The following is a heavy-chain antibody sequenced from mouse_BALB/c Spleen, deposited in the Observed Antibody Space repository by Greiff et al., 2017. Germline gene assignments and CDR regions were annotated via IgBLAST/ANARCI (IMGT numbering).Heavy chain of an antibody. Sequence: QVQLQQPGAELVKPGASVKLSCKASGYTFTSYWMHWVKQRPGQGLEWIGEINPSNGRTNYYAKFKSKATLTVDKSSSTAYMQLSRLTSVDSAVYYCARSLHGFAYWGQGTLVTVSA. CDR2: INPSNGRT. V-gene: IGHV1S81*02. CDR3: ARSLHGFAY. D-gene: IGHD1-2*01. CDR1: GYTFTSYW. J-gene: IGHJ3*01.